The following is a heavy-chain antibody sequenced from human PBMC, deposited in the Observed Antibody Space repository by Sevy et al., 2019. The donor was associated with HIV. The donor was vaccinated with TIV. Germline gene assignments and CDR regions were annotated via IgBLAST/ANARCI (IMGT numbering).Heavy chain of an antibody. CDR3: AKRRGFSGLHAFDA. CDR1: GITVSLNY. CDR2: IYAGDST. V-gene: IGHV3-53*01. D-gene: IGHD5-18*01. J-gene: IGHJ3*01. Sequence: GGSLRLSCATSGITVSLNYMSWVRQAPGKGLEWVSAIYAGDSTYYTDSVRGRFTISRDNSKNTLYLQMNRLRVEDTATYYCAKRRGFSGLHAFDAWGQGTLVTVSS.